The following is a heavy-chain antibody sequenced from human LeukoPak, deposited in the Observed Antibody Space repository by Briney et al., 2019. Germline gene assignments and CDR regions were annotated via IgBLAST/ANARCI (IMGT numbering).Heavy chain of an antibody. Sequence: GGTLRLSCAASGFTFSSYGMSWVRQAPGKGLEWVSAISGSGGSTYYAASVKGRFTISRDNFKNTLYPQMNSLRAEDTAVYYCAKAVAVAGRVNYFDYWGQGTLVTVSS. D-gene: IGHD6-19*01. CDR2: ISGSGGST. J-gene: IGHJ4*02. CDR1: GFTFSSYG. CDR3: AKAVAVAGRVNYFDY. V-gene: IGHV3-23*01.